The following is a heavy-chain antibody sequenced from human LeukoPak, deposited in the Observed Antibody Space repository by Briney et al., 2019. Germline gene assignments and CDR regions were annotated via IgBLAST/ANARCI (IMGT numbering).Heavy chain of an antibody. V-gene: IGHV4-39*01. CDR1: GGSISSASYF. CDR2: LYYSGST. D-gene: IGHD3-22*01. Sequence: SETLSLTCTVSGGSISSASYFRGWIRQPPGKGLEWIGTLYYSGSTCYSASLKSRVTMSGDTSRNQFSLRLSSVNAADTAVYYCAKAGVRYSDSSALYAFDFWGPGTMVTVSS. J-gene: IGHJ3*01. CDR3: AKAGVRYSDSSALYAFDF.